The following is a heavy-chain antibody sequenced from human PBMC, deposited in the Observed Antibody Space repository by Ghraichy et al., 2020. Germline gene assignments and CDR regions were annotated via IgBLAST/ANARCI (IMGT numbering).Heavy chain of an antibody. CDR2: ISSSSRNI. V-gene: IGHV3-48*02. CDR3: ARASAVVRFYYYAGMDV. Sequence: GESLRLSCVGSGFTFSGYSMNWVRQSPGKGLEWVSHISSSSRNIFYADSVKGRFTISRDNAKNSLSLQMNSLRDEDTAVYYCARASAVVRFYYYAGMDVWGQGTTVTVSS. D-gene: IGHD4-23*01. CDR1: GFTFSGYS. J-gene: IGHJ6*02.